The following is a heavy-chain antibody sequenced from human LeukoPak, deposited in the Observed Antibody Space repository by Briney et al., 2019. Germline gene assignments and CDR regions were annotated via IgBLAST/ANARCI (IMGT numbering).Heavy chain of an antibody. V-gene: IGHV3-30*03. D-gene: IGHD3-22*01. CDR3: ARVGSSGYFDH. J-gene: IGHJ4*02. CDR1: GFTLSSHV. CDR2: TSYDGSKT. Sequence: PGKSLRLSCVVSGFTLSSHVMYWIRQAPGKGLEWVALTSYDGSKTDYTYSVKGRFMVSRDNPRNTLYLQMNSLSAEDTASYYCARVGSSGYFDHWGQGALVTVSS.